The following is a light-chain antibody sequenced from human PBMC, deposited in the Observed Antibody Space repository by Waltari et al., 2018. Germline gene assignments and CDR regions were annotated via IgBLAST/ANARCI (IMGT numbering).Light chain of an antibody. CDR2: WAS. Sequence: DIVMTQSPDSLAVSLGERATINCKSSQTLFYSSNNKNYLAWFQLKPGQRPKLLIFWASTRESGVPDRFSGSGSATDFTLTIDTLQAEDVAVYYCQQYYTTPTFGQGTKVEIK. CDR3: QQYYTTPT. V-gene: IGKV4-1*01. J-gene: IGKJ1*01. CDR1: QTLFYSSNNKNY.